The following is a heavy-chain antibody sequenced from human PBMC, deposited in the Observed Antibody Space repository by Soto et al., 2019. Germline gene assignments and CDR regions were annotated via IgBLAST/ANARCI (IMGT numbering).Heavy chain of an antibody. CDR3: ARHGGWYFDY. V-gene: IGHV4-59*08. J-gene: IGHJ4*02. Sequence: SETLSLTCTVSGGSISSYYWSWIRQPPGKGLEWIGYIYYSGSTNYNPSLKSRVTISVDTSKNQFSRNLSSVTAADTAVYYCARHGGWYFDYWGQGTLVTVSS. D-gene: IGHD6-19*01. CDR1: GGSISSYY. CDR2: IYYSGST.